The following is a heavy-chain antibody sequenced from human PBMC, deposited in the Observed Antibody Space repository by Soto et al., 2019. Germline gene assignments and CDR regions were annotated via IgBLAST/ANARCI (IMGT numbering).Heavy chain of an antibody. CDR2: IWYDGNNK. CDR3: ARVSGGLQSPYYYYGMDL. CDR1: GFTFSSYG. D-gene: IGHD4-4*01. V-gene: IGHV3-33*01. J-gene: IGHJ6*02. Sequence: QVQLVEFGGGVVQPGRSLRLSCAASGFTFSSYGMHWVRQAPGKGLGWVAGIWYDGNNKYYADSVKGRFTISRDNSKNTLYLQMSSLRAEDMAVYYCARVSGGLQSPYYYYGMDLWGHGTTVTDSS.